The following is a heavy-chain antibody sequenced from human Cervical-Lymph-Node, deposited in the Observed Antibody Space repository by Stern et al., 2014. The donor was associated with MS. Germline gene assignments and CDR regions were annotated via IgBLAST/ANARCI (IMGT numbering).Heavy chain of an antibody. Sequence: QVQLVQSGSELKKPGASVKVSCKASGYTFTSYAMNWVRQPPGQGLEWMGWINTNAGNPTYAQGFTGLFVFSLDTSVSTAYLQISSLKAEDTAVYYCARRQPTRHGSWYLGLFDYWGQGTQVTVSS. CDR3: ARRQPTRHGSWYLGLFDY. CDR2: INTNAGNP. CDR1: GYTFTSYA. J-gene: IGHJ4*02. D-gene: IGHD6-13*01. V-gene: IGHV7-4-1*02.